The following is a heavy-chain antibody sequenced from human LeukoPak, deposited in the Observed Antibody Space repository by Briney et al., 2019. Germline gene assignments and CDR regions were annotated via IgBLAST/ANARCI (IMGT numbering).Heavy chain of an antibody. CDR2: ILYDGSNK. D-gene: IGHD2-2*01. CDR3: ARGYCSSTGCPPPSP. Sequence: QPGGSLRLSCAASGFTFSTYAMHWVRQAPGKGLEWMAVILYDGSNKFYADSVKGRFTISRDNSKNTLYLQMNSLRAEDTAMYYCARGYCSSTGCPPPSPWGQGTLVTVSS. V-gene: IGHV3-30-3*01. CDR1: GFTFSTYA. J-gene: IGHJ5*02.